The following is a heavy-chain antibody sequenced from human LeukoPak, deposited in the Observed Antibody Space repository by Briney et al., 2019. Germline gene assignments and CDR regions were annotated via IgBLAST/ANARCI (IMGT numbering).Heavy chain of an antibody. CDR3: ARGEAGTTFSWFDP. Sequence: PGGSLRLSCAASGFTFSDYYMSWIRQAPGKGLKWVSYISSSGSTIYYADSVKGRFTISRDNAKNSLYLQMNSLRAEDTAVYYCARGEAGTTFSWFDPWGQGTLVTVSS. V-gene: IGHV3-11*01. CDR2: ISSSGSTI. D-gene: IGHD1-7*01. J-gene: IGHJ5*02. CDR1: GFTFSDYY.